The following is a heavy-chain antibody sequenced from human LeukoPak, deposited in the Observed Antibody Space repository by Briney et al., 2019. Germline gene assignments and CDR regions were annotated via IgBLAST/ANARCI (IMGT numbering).Heavy chain of an antibody. D-gene: IGHD1-7*01. CDR2: IHDSGTT. Sequence: SETLSLTCAVSGASITSSHWWSWARRPPGKGLEWIGEIHDSGTTNYKPSLKSRVTISVDTSKNQFSLKLSSVTAADTAVYYCARHRKGNYYFDYWGQGTLVTVSS. J-gene: IGHJ4*02. V-gene: IGHV4-4*02. CDR3: ARHRKGNYYFDY. CDR1: GASITSSHW.